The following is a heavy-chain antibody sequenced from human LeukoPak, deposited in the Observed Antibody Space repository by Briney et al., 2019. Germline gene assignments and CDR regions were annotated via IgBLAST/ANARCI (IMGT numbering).Heavy chain of an antibody. D-gene: IGHD1-1*01. CDR3: ARVRTGTTNWFDP. CDR1: GFTLSNYG. J-gene: IGHJ5*02. CDR2: ISSDESNI. V-gene: IGHV3-30*03. Sequence: GRSLRLSCAASGFTLSNYGMHWVRQAPGKGLEWVAVISSDESNIYQADSVKGRFTISRDNAKNSLHLQMSSLRAEDTAVYYCARVRTGTTNWFDPWGQGTLVTVSS.